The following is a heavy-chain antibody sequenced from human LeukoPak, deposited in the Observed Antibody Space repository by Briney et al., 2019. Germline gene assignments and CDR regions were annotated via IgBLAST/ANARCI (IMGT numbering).Heavy chain of an antibody. CDR2: INPNSGGT. J-gene: IGHJ4*02. Sequence: ASVKVSCKASGYTFTGYYMTWVRQAPGQGLEWMGWINPNSGGTYYAQKSQGRVTMTRDTSISTAYMELSRLRSDDTSVYDCSRLFGWYYWNYDFDYCGQGTLVTVSS. CDR3: SRLFGWYYWNYDFDY. CDR1: GYTFTGYY. V-gene: IGHV1-2*02. D-gene: IGHD1-7*01.